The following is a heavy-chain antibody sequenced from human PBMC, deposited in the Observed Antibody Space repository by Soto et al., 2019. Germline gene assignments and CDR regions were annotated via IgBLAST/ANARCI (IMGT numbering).Heavy chain of an antibody. V-gene: IGHV4-39*01. J-gene: IGHJ4*02. CDR3: ARLGYWSGGSCYNSAPIDY. D-gene: IGHD2-15*01. CDR1: GGSISSSSYY. CDR2: IYYSGST. Sequence: SETLSLTCTVSGGSISSSSYYWGWIRQPPGKGLEWIGSIYYSGSTYYNPSLKSRVTISVDTSKNQFSLKLSSVTAADTAVYYCARLGYWSGGSCYNSAPIDYWGQGTLVTVSS.